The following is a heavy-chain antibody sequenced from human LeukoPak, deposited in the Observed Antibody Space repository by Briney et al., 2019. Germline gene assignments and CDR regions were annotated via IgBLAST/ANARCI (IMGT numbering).Heavy chain of an antibody. CDR3: ARAYSSGWRFDY. V-gene: IGHV1-3*01. D-gene: IGHD6-19*01. CDR2: TNAGNGNT. Sequence: ASVKVSCKASGYTFTSYAMHWVRQAPGQRLEWMGWTNAGNGNTKYSQKFQGRVTVTRDTSASTAYMELSSLRSEDTAVYYCARAYSSGWRFDYWGQGTLVTVSS. CDR1: GYTFTSYA. J-gene: IGHJ4*02.